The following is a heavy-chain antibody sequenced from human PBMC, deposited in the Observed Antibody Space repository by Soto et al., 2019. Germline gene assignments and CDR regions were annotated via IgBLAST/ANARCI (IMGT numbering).Heavy chain of an antibody. D-gene: IGHD5-12*01. V-gene: IGHV1-69*12. CDR2: IIPIFGTA. CDR1: GGTFHSHD. J-gene: IGHJ6*02. Sequence: QVQLVQSGTEVKKPGSSVKVSCKASGGTFHSHDINWVRQAPGQGLEWMGGIIPIFGTANYAQKFQGRVTITADESTSKVYMELSSLRSEDTDIYYCTKNLGYRNGYYYYGMDVWGQGTTVTVSS. CDR3: TKNLGYRNGYYYYGMDV.